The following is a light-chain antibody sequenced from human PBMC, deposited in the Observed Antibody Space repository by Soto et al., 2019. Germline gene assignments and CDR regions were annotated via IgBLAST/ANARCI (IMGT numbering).Light chain of an antibody. CDR2: YAS. V-gene: IGKV3-15*01. CDR1: QSVRTN. J-gene: IGKJ5*01. CDR3: QQYNDWPPIN. Sequence: EIMMTQSPATLSVSPGESATLSCRASQSVRTNLAWYQHKPGKAPRLLLYYASTRATGIPARFRGSGSGTEFTLTISNLQSEDFALYDCQQYNDWPPINFGQGKRLESK.